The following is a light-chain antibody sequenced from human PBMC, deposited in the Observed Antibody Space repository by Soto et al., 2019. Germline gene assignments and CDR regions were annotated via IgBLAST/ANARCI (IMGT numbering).Light chain of an antibody. V-gene: IGKV1-12*01. Sequence: DIQMTQSPSSVSASVGDRVSITCRASQGIGSQLAWYQQKPGKAPKLLIHAASTLQRGVPSRFSGSGSGTDFTLNISSLQSEEFATYYCQQANAFPRTFGQGTKVEIE. J-gene: IGKJ1*01. CDR3: QQANAFPRT. CDR2: AAS. CDR1: QGIGSQ.